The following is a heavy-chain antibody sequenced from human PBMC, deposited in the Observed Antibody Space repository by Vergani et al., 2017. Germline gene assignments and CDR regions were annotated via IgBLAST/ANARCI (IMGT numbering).Heavy chain of an antibody. Sequence: QVQLQESGPGLVKPSQTLSLTCTVSGGSISSGSYYLSWIRQPAGKGLEWIGRIYTSGSTNYNPSLKSRVTMSVDTSKNQFSLKLSSVTAADTAVYYCARQIGYCSSTRCYYFDYWGQGTLVTVSS. D-gene: IGHD2-2*01. J-gene: IGHJ4*02. V-gene: IGHV4-61*02. CDR3: ARQIGYCSSTRCYYFDY. CDR2: IYTSGST. CDR1: GGSISSGSYY.